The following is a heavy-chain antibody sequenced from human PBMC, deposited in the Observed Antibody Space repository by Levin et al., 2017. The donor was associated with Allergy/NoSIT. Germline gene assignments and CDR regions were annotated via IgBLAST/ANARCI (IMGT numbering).Heavy chain of an antibody. D-gene: IGHD2-2*02. Sequence: GESLKISCAASGFTFSSYGMHWVRQAPGKGLEWVAVISYDGSNKYYADSVKGRFTISRDNSKNTLYLQMNSLRAEDTAVYYCAKGNTSYYYYYYGMDVWGQGTTVTVSS. V-gene: IGHV3-30*18. CDR2: ISYDGSNK. CDR1: GFTFSSYG. J-gene: IGHJ6*02. CDR3: AKGNTSYYYYYYGMDV.